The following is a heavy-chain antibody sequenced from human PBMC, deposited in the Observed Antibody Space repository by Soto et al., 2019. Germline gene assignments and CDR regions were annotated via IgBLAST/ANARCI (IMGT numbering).Heavy chain of an antibody. CDR3: ASEGEGDYQPDLYNWFDP. V-gene: IGHV4-39*01. CDR2: IYYSGST. CDR1: GGSISSSSYY. J-gene: IGHJ5*02. Sequence: QLQLQESGPGLVKPSETLSLTCTVSGGSISSSSYYWGWIRQPTGKGLEWIGSIYYSGSTYYNPSLKSRVTISVDTSKNQFSLKLSSVTAADTAVYYCASEGEGDYQPDLYNWFDPWGQGTLVTVSS. D-gene: IGHD4-17*01.